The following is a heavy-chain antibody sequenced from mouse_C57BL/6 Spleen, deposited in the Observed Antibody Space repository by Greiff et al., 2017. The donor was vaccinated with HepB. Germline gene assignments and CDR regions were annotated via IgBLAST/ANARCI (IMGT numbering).Heavy chain of an antibody. Sequence: VQLVESGAELVKPGASVKLSCKASGYTFTEYTIHWVKQRSGQGLEWIGWFYPGSGSIKYNEKFKDKATLTADKSSSTVYMELSIMTAEDSAVYFCARHEDRRWLPSWFAYWGQGTLVTVSA. J-gene: IGHJ3*01. CDR2: FYPGSGSI. CDR3: ARHEDRRWLPSWFAY. V-gene: IGHV1-62-2*01. D-gene: IGHD2-3*01. CDR1: GYTFTEYT.